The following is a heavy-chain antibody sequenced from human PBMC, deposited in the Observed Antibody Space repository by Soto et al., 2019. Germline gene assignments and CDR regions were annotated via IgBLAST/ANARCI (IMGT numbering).Heavy chain of an antibody. CDR3: VKDADTYIQLWLPLTYYYRMDD. D-gene: IGHD5-18*01. CDR1: GYTLTELS. V-gene: IGHV1-24*01. CDR2: FDPEDGET. Sequence: ASVKVSCKVSGYTLTELSMHWGRHAPGKGLEWMGGFDPEDGETIYAQKFQGRVTMTEDTSTDTAYMELSSLRSEDTAVYYCVKDADTYIQLWLPLTYYYRMDDWGQGTTVTVSS. J-gene: IGHJ6*02.